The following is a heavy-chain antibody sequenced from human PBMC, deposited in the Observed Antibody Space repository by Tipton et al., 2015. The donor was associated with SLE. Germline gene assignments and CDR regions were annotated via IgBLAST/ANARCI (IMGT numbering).Heavy chain of an antibody. CDR1: GFSISSYY. D-gene: IGHD1-1*01. V-gene: IGHV4-38-2*02. J-gene: IGHJ6*03. CDR3: ARGREWNWSPYYMDV. CDR2: IYHSGTT. Sequence: TLSLTCTVSGFSISSYYWGWIRQPPGKGLEWLGTIYHSGTTYYNPSLKSRLTMSVDTSRDQFSLTLNSVTAADTGIYYCARGREWNWSPYYMDVWGKGTTVTVSS.